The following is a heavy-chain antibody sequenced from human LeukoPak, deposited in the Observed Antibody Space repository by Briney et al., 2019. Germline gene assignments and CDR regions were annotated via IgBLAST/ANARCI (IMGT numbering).Heavy chain of an antibody. Sequence: SETLSLTCTVSGYSISSGYYWGWIRQPPGKGLEWIGSIYHSGRTFYNPSLKSRVTISVDTSKNQFSLKLTSVTAADTAVYYCARSTYSSSWYPPTTYWGQGTLVTVSS. V-gene: IGHV4-38-2*02. CDR1: GYSISSGYY. D-gene: IGHD6-13*01. CDR2: IYHSGRT. CDR3: ARSTYSSSWYPPTTY. J-gene: IGHJ4*02.